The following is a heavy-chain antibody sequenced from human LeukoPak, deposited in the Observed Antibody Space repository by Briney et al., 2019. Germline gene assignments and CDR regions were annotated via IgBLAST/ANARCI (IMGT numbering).Heavy chain of an antibody. CDR3: AREGPNYDILTGYYPKY. Sequence: GGSLRLSCAASGFTFSSYWMSWVRQAPGKGLEWVANIKQDGSEKYYVDSVKGRFTISRDNSKNTLYLQMNSLRAEDTAVYYCAREGPNYDILTGYYPKYWGQGTLVTVSS. CDR2: IKQDGSEK. V-gene: IGHV3-7*01. CDR1: GFTFSSYW. J-gene: IGHJ4*02. D-gene: IGHD3-9*01.